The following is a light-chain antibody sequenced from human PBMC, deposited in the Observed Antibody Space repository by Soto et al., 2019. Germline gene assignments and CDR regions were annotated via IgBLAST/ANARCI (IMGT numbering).Light chain of an antibody. CDR3: SSYTSSNTVI. Sequence: QSVLTQPPSVSGSPGQSVTISCTGTGSDVGGYNRVSWYQQSPGTAPKVMIYEVTNRPSGVPDRFSASKSGNTASLTISGLQPEDEADYYCSSYTSSNTVIFGGGTKVTVL. V-gene: IGLV2-18*02. J-gene: IGLJ2*01. CDR1: GSDVGGYNR. CDR2: EVT.